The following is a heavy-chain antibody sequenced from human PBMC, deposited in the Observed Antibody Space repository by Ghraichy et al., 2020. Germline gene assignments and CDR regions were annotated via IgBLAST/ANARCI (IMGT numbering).Heavy chain of an antibody. CDR3: ARHGAKRHWYFDL. V-gene: IGHV4-39*01. Sequence: SQTLSLTCTVSGGSISSSSYYWGWIRQPPGKGLEWIGSIYYSGSTYYNPSLKSRVTISVDTSKNQFSLKLSSVTAADTAVYYCARHGAKRHWYFDLWGRGTLVTVSS. J-gene: IGHJ2*01. CDR2: IYYSGST. D-gene: IGHD3-16*01. CDR1: GGSISSSSYY.